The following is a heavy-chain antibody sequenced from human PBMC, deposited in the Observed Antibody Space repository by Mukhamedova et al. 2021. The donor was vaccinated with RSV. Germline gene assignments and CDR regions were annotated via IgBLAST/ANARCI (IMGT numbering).Heavy chain of an antibody. V-gene: IGHV3-53*01. CDR3: SIDGLGVGNSR. D-gene: IGHD4-23*01. Sequence: GLEWVSIIYSGGTTYYADSVKGRFTISRDNSKNTLYLQMNSLRADDTAVYYCSIDGLGVGNSRWGQGTLVTVSS. J-gene: IGHJ4*02. CDR2: IYSGGTT.